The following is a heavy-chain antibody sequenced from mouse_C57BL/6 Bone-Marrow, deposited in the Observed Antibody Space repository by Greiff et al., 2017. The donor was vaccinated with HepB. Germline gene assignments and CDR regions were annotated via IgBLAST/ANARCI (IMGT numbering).Heavy chain of an antibody. V-gene: IGHV5-4*01. CDR2: ISDGGSYT. Sequence: EVQGVESGGGLVKPGGSLKLSCAASGFTFSSYAMSWVRQTPEKRLEWVATISDGGSYTYYPDNVKGRFTISRDNAKNNLYLQMSHLKSEDTAMYYCARDLPFAYWGQGTLVTVSA. CDR3: ARDLPFAY. CDR1: GFTFSSYA. J-gene: IGHJ3*01.